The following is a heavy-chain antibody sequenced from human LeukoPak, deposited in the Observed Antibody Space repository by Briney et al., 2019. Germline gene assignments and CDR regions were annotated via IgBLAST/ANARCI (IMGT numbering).Heavy chain of an antibody. D-gene: IGHD5-12*01. V-gene: IGHV1-69*04. CDR3: ARDIVATIDDYYLGMDV. CDR1: GGSFSSYA. J-gene: IGHJ6*02. CDR2: IIPILGIA. Sequence: ASVKVSCEASGGSFSSYAISWVRQAPGQGLDWMGRIIPILGIANYAQKFQGRVTITADKSTSTAYMELSSLRSEDTAVYYCARDIVATIDDYYLGMDVWGQGTTVTVSS.